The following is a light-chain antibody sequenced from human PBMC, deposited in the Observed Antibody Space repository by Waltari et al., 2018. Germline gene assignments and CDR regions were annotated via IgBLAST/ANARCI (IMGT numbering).Light chain of an antibody. CDR2: VNSDGRH. V-gene: IGLV4-69*01. CDR3: QTWGTGTWV. CDR1: SGHNNNA. J-gene: IGLJ3*02. Sequence: QPVLTQPPSASASLGASVKLPCTLSSGHNNNAIAWHQQQPEKGPRFLMKVNSDGRHSKGDGSPDRFSGASSGTEWYLIISSRQSEDEADYDCQTWGTGTWVFGGGTRLTVL.